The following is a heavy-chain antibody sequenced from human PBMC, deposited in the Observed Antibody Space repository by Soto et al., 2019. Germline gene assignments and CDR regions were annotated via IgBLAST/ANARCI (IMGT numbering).Heavy chain of an antibody. CDR3: ARREQWLVYYYYGMDV. CDR2: ISYDGSNK. J-gene: IGHJ6*02. Sequence: QVQLVESGGGVVQPGRSLRLSCAASGFTFSSYAMHWVRQAPGKGLEWVAVISYDGSNKYYADSVKGRFTISRANSKNPLYLQMNSLRAEDTAVYYCARREQWLVYYYYGMDVWGQGTTVTVSS. D-gene: IGHD6-19*01. CDR1: GFTFSSYA. V-gene: IGHV3-30-3*01.